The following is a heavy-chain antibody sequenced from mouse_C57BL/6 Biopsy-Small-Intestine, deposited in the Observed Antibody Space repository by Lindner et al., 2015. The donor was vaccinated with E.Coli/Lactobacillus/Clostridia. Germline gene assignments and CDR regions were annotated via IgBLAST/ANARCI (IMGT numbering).Heavy chain of an antibody. D-gene: IGHD3-3*01. J-gene: IGHJ4*01. CDR1: GYTFTTYY. CDR2: TNPSDGTT. Sequence: SVKVSCKASGYTFTTYYMHWVRQAPGQGLEWMGITNPSDGTTSYAQKFRGRVTLTRDTSTSTVYMELSSLTSEDTAVYYCSRGGGPSEYAFWSGYGQLDYWGQGTLVTVSS. V-gene: IGHV1S127*01. CDR3: SRGGGPSEYAFWSGYGQLDY.